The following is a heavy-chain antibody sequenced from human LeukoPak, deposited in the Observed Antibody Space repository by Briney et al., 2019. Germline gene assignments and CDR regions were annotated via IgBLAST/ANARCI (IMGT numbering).Heavy chain of an antibody. CDR2: INSDGRDR. J-gene: IGHJ4*02. Sequence: PGGSLRLSCAASGFTFGNYYVHWVRQPPGKGLVWVSRINSDGRDRGYVDSVKGRFTISRDNAKNTVYLQMNSLRAEDTAVYYCATFGFNWNLGYWGQGTLVTVSS. V-gene: IGHV3-74*01. D-gene: IGHD1-20*01. CDR1: GFTFGNYY. CDR3: ATFGFNWNLGY.